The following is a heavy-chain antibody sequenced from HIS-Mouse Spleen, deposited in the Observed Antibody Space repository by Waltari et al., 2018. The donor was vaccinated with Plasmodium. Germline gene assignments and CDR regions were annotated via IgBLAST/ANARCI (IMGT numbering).Heavy chain of an antibody. CDR1: GFTVRSNY. CDR2: IYSGGST. CDR3: ATPRVGGSYFDY. V-gene: IGHV3-66*01. Sequence: EVQLVESGGGLVQPGGSLSLSCAASGFTVRSNYMRWVRQAPGKGLEWVSVIYSGGSTYYADSVKGRFTISRDNSKNTLYLQMNSLRAEDTAVYYCATPRVGGSYFDYWGQGTLVTVSS. D-gene: IGHD1-26*01. J-gene: IGHJ4*02.